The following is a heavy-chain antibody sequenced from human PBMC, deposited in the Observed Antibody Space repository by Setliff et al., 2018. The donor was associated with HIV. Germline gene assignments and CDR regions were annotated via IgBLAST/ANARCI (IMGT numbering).Heavy chain of an antibody. D-gene: IGHD3-3*01. J-gene: IGHJ4*02. V-gene: IGHV4-59*06. Sequence: SETLSLTCSVSGASIRGHYWSWIRQHPGKGLEYIGYIYYSGSTYYNPSLKSRVTMSIDTSTQQFFLNVTSVTAADTAVYYCAGFSYNFWVYRFDHWGQGALVTVSS. CDR3: AGFSYNFWVYRFDH. CDR2: IYYSGST. CDR1: GASIRGHY.